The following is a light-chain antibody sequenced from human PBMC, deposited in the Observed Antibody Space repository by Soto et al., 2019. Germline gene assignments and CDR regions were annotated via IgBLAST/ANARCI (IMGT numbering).Light chain of an antibody. V-gene: IGKV3-11*01. CDR3: QQRNNWTQT. J-gene: IGKJ4*01. Sequence: EIVLTQSPATLSLSPGERASLSCRASQSVSSYLAWYQQKPGQAPRLLIYDASNRATGIPARFSGSGSGTDFTLTISSLEPEDFAVYYWQQRNNWTQTFGGGTKVDIK. CDR2: DAS. CDR1: QSVSSY.